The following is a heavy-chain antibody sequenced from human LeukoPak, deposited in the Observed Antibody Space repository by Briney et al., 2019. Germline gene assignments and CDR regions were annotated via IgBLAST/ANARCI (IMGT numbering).Heavy chain of an antibody. CDR2: IYYSGST. Sequence: KSSETLSLTCTVSGGSISSSSYYWGWIRQPPGKGLEWIGSIYYSGSTYYNPSLKSRVTISVDTSKKQFSLKLSSVTAADGAVYYCSGINCSGGSCYGGRWFDPWGQGTLVTVSS. J-gene: IGHJ5*02. V-gene: IGHV4-39*01. CDR3: SGINCSGGSCYGGRWFDP. D-gene: IGHD2-15*01. CDR1: GGSISSSSYY.